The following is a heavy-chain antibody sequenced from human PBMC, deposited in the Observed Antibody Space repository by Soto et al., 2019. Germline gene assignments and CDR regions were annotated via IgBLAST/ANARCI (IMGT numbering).Heavy chain of an antibody. V-gene: IGHV3-23*01. CDR1: GFTFSNYA. J-gene: IGHJ4*02. CDR3: AKVTSRDRAYSYGTSEY. CDR2: INDNGGST. D-gene: IGHD5-18*01. Sequence: GGSLRLSCAASGFTFSNYAMSWVRQAPGKVLDWVSAINDNGGSTYYADSVKGRFTISRDYSKNTLYLQMDSLRAEDTAVYYCAKVTSRDRAYSYGTSEYWGQGTLVTVSS.